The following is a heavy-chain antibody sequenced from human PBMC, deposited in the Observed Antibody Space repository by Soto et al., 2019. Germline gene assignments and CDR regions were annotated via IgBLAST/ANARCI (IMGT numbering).Heavy chain of an antibody. Sequence: EVQLVESGGGLVQPGGSLRLSCAASGFTFSSYWMHWVRQAPGKGLVWVSRINSDGSSTSYADSVKGRFTISRDNAKNTLYLQMNSLRAEETAVYYCARGGLLWFGELSPAGDVWGQGTTVTVSS. J-gene: IGHJ6*02. CDR2: INSDGSST. D-gene: IGHD3-10*01. CDR3: ARGGLLWFGELSPAGDV. CDR1: GFTFSSYW. V-gene: IGHV3-74*01.